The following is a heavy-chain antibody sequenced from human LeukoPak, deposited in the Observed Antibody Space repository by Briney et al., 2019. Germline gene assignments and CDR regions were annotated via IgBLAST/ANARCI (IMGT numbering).Heavy chain of an antibody. Sequence: GGSLRLSCAASGFTFSSYWMHWVRHAPGKGLVWVSRINSDGSRTSYADSVKGRFTISRDNAKNTLYLQMNSLRAEDTAVYYCARGCGGDCRYYWGEGTLVTVSS. CDR2: INSDGSRT. CDR1: GFTFSSYW. D-gene: IGHD2-21*02. J-gene: IGHJ4*02. V-gene: IGHV3-74*01. CDR3: ARGCGGDCRYY.